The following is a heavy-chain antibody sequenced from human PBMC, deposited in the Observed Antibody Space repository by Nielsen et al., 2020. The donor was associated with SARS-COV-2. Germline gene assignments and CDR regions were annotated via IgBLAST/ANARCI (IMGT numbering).Heavy chain of an antibody. CDR1: GFTFSSYA. CDR3: AKTNYCTHIPYYYGMDV. V-gene: IGHV3-30*18. CDR2: ISYDGSNK. J-gene: IGHJ6*02. Sequence: GGSLRLSCAASGFTFSSYAMHWVRQAPGKGLEWVAVISYDGSNKYYADSVKGRFTISRDNSKNTLYLQMNSLRAEDTAVYYCAKTNYCTHIPYYYGMDVWGQGTTVTVSS. D-gene: IGHD1-7*01.